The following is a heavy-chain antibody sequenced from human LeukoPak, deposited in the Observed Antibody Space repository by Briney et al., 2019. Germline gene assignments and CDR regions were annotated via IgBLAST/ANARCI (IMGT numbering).Heavy chain of an antibody. J-gene: IGHJ3*02. Sequence: PSETLSLTCTGSGGSISSYYWSWIRQPPGKGLEWIGYIYYSGSTNYNPSLKSRVTISVDTSKNQFSLKLSSVTAADTAVYYCARVGAEFGSGYDDAFDIWGQGTMVAVSS. D-gene: IGHD5-12*01. CDR1: GGSISSYY. CDR3: ARVGAEFGSGYDDAFDI. CDR2: IYYSGST. V-gene: IGHV4-59*01.